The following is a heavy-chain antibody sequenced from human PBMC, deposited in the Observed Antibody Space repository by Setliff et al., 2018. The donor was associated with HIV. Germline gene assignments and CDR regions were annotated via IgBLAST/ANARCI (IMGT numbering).Heavy chain of an antibody. CDR1: GGSISSGSYY. V-gene: IGHV4-61*09. CDR2: IYTSGST. CDR3: ARKKTVVILNYFDY. Sequence: SETLSLTCTVSGGSISSGSYYWNWIRQPAGKGLEWIGHIYTSGSTNYNPSLKSRVTISVDTSKNQFSLKLSSVTAADTAVYYCARKKTVVILNYFDYWGLGTLVTVSS. D-gene: IGHD2-15*01. J-gene: IGHJ4*02.